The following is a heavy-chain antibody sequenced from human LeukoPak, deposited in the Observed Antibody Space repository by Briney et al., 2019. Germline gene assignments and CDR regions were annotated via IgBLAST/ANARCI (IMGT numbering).Heavy chain of an antibody. CDR3: ARDLVSNGYYSLVNAIDAFDI. CDR1: GYTFTSYG. Sequence: ASVKVSCKASGYTFTSYGISWVRQAPGQGLEWMGWISAYNGNTNYAQKLQGRVTMTTDTSTSTAYMELRSLRSDDTAVYYCARDLVSNGYYSLVNAIDAFDIWGQGTMVTVSS. D-gene: IGHD4-17*01. CDR2: ISAYNGNT. J-gene: IGHJ3*02. V-gene: IGHV1-18*01.